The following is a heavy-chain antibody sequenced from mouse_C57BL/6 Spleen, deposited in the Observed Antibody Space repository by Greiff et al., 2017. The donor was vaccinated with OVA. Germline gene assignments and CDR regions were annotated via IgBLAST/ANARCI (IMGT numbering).Heavy chain of an antibody. J-gene: IGHJ3*01. CDR1: GFTFSDYY. V-gene: IGHV5-16*01. D-gene: IGHD2-5*01. CDR2: INYDGSST. CDR3: AGGPSYSNYFAY. Sequence: EVHLVESEGGLVQPGSSMKLSCTASGFTFSDYYMAWVRQVPEKGLEWVANINYDGSSTYYLDSLKSRFIISRDNAKNILYLQMSSLKSEDTATDYCAGGPSYSNYFAYWGQGTLVTVSA.